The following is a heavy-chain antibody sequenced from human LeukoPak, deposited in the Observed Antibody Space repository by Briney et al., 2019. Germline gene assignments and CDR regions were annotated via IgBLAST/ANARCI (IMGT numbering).Heavy chain of an antibody. D-gene: IGHD3-10*02. J-gene: IGHJ3*02. V-gene: IGHV1-2*02. CDR1: GYTFTGYY. Sequence: VKVSCKASGYTFTGYYMHWVRQAPGQGLEWMGWINPNSGGTNYAQKFQGRVTMTRDTSISTAYMELSRLRSDDTAVYYCARVFSRPPYAFDIWDQGTMVTVSS. CDR3: ARVFSRPPYAFDI. CDR2: INPNSGGT.